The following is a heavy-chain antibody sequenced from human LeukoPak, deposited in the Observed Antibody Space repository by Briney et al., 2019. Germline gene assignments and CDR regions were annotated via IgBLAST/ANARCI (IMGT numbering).Heavy chain of an antibody. CDR1: GYTFTSYA. V-gene: IGHV1-3*01. CDR2: INAGNGNT. D-gene: IGHD3-16*01. Sequence: ASVKVSCKASGYTFTSYAMHWVRQAPGQRLEWVGWINAGNGNTKYSQKFQGRVTMNRDTSESTAYMELSSLRSEDTAMYYCARGPALHKNWVGGRWFDPWGQGTLVTVSS. J-gene: IGHJ5*02. CDR3: ARGPALHKNWVGGRWFDP.